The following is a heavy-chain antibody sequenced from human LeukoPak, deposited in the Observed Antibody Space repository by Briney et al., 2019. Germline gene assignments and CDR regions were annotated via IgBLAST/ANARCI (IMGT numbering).Heavy chain of an antibody. CDR1: GFTFSSYA. D-gene: IGHD3-10*01. J-gene: IGHJ4*02. Sequence: PGGSLRLSCAASGFTFSSYAMSWVRQAPGKGLEWVSAISGSGGSIYYADSVKGRFTISRDNSKNTLYLQMNGLRAEDTAVYYCAKTYYYGSGSREYFDYWGQGTLVTVSS. CDR2: ISGSGGSI. CDR3: AKTYYYGSGSREYFDY. V-gene: IGHV3-23*01.